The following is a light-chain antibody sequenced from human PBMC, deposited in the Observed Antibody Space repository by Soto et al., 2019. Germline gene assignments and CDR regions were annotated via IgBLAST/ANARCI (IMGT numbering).Light chain of an antibody. J-gene: IGLJ2*01. CDR1: SSDVGGYNY. Sequence: QSALTQPASVSGSPEQSSTISCTGTSSDVGGYNYVSWYQQHPGKAPKLMISDVSNRPSGVSNRFSGSKSGNTASLTISGLQAEDEADYDCCSYTSSILFGGGTKLTVL. CDR2: DVS. CDR3: CSYTSSIL. V-gene: IGLV2-14*01.